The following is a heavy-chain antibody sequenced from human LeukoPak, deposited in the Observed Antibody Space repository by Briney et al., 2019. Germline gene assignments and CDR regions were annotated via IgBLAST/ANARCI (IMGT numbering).Heavy chain of an antibody. CDR3: AKTGYSGYYADHLDY. V-gene: IGHV3-30*02. CDR2: IRYDGSNK. D-gene: IGHD3-22*01. J-gene: IGHJ4*02. Sequence: GGSLRLSCAASGFSFSRYDIHWVRQAPGKGLEWVAFIRYDGSNKYYADSVKGRFTISRDNSKNTLYLQMNSLRAEDTAVYYCAKTGYSGYYADHLDYWGQGTLVTVSS. CDR1: GFSFSRYD.